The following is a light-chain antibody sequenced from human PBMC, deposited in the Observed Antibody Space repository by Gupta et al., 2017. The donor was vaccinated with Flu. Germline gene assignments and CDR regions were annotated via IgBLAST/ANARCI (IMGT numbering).Light chain of an antibody. CDR1: NIGSET. J-gene: IGLJ3*02. CDR3: QVWDTASDQCL. Sequence: SFILTQSLSVSVAPGQTASIACGGNNIGSETVHWYQQKPGQAPVLGRYDDDFRPSGIPERFSGSNSGNTATLTIRRVEAGDEADYDGQVWDTASDQCLFGAGTTMTV. V-gene: IGLV3-21*02. CDR2: DDD.